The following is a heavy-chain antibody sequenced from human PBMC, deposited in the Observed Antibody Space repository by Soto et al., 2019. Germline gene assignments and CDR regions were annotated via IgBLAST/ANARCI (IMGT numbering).Heavy chain of an antibody. CDR2: IYYGGNT. CDR1: GGSISYYY. D-gene: IGHD5-12*01. V-gene: IGHV4-59*01. CDR3: VRGGYVHAFDY. J-gene: IGHJ4*02. Sequence: SETLSLTCTVSGGSISYYYWGWIRQPPGKGLEWIGSIYYGGNTHYNPSLKSRVTISVDTSMNQFSLNLDSVTAVDSAVYYCVRGGYVHAFDYWGQGALVTVSS.